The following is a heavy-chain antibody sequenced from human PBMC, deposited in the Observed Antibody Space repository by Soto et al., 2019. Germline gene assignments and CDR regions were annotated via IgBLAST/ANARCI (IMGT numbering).Heavy chain of an antibody. J-gene: IGHJ6*02. CDR1: GFTFSSYA. D-gene: IGHD3-22*01. CDR3: AAEPYYYYDSSGYYETNYYYYGMDV. CDR2: ISGSGGST. Sequence: GGSLRLSCAASGFTFSSYAMSWVRQAPGKGLEWVSAISGSGGSTYYAASVKGRFTISRDNSKNTLYLQMNSLRAEDTAVYYCAAEPYYYYDSSGYYETNYYYYGMDVWGQGTTVTVSS. V-gene: IGHV3-23*01.